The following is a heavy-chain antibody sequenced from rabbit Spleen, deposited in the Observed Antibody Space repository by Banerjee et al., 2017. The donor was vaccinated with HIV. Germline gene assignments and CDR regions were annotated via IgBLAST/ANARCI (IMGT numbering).Heavy chain of an antibody. Sequence: QSLEESGGDLVKPGASLTLTCTASGVSFTSNYYMCWVRQAPGKGLEWIACIYDGDGSTYYASWVNGRFTISRHNAQNTLYLQLNSLTAADTATYFCVRDQAGDADYGPYYLNLWGQGTLVTVS. CDR1: GVSFTSNYY. CDR3: VRDQAGDADYGPYYLNL. V-gene: IGHV1S40*01. D-gene: IGHD2-1*01. CDR2: IYDGDGST. J-gene: IGHJ4*01.